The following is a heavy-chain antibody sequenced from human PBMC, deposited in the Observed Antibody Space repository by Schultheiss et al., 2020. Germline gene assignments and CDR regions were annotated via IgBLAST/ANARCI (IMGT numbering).Heavy chain of an antibody. J-gene: IGHJ4*02. Sequence: GGSLRLSCAVSGFTFSTYAMSWVRQAPGKGLEWVSSISGSGGSGSTYYADSVKGRFTISRDNSKNTLYLQMDSLRAEDTGVYYCARDPSWTHLWTGYFDSWGQGTVVTVSS. CDR1: GFTFSTYA. D-gene: IGHD3/OR15-3a*01. CDR3: ARDPSWTHLWTGYFDS. V-gene: IGHV3-23*01. CDR2: ISGSGGSGST.